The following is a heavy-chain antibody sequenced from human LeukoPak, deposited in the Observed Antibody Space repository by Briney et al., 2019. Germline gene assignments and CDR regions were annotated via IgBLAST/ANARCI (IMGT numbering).Heavy chain of an antibody. Sequence: GGSLRLSCAASGFTFSGYGMLWVRQAPGKGLEWVAFIHYDGSDKYYADSVKGRFTISRDNSKNTLYLQMNSLRAEDTAVYYCAKDLGNSFDYWGQGTLVTVSS. CDR1: GFTFSGYG. V-gene: IGHV3-30*02. D-gene: IGHD4-23*01. J-gene: IGHJ4*02. CDR3: AKDLGNSFDY. CDR2: IHYDGSDK.